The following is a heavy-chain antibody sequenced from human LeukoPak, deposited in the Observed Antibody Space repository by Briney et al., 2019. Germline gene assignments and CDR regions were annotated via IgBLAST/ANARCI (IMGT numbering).Heavy chain of an antibody. Sequence: GESLKISCKGSGCSFSSYWIGWVRQMPGKGLEWMGIIYPGDSDTRYSPSFQGQVTISADKSISTAYLQWSSLKASDTAIYYCARLEYYYGSGRSYWGQGTLVTVSS. CDR1: GCSFSSYW. D-gene: IGHD3-10*01. V-gene: IGHV5-51*01. CDR3: ARLEYYYGSGRSY. J-gene: IGHJ4*02. CDR2: IYPGDSDT.